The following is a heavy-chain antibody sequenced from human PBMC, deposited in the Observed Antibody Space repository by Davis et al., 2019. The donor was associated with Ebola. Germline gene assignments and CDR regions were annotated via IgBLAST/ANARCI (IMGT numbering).Heavy chain of an antibody. CDR2: ISGSGGST. Sequence: GGSLRLSCADSVITFSSYAMTWVRQAPGKGLEWVSAISGSGGSTYYADSVKGRFTISRDNAKNSLYLQMNSLRAEDTAVYYCAKSPGWSYYFDYWGQGTLVTVSS. CDR3: AKSPGWSYYFDY. V-gene: IGHV3-23*01. J-gene: IGHJ4*02. CDR1: VITFSSYA. D-gene: IGHD6-19*01.